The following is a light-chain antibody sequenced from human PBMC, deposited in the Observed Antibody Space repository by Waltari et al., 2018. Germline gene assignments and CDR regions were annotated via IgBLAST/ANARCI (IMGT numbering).Light chain of an antibody. CDR3: QQYESSVMYT. CDR2: GGA. V-gene: IGKV3-20*01. Sequence: VLTQSPGTLSLSPGERATLSCRASQSLKRTCLFWYQQKSGQAPRLLMYGGASRAAGIPDRFSGSGSGTDFTLTISRLEPEDSAVYYCQQYESSVMYTFGQGTKVEIK. CDR1: QSLKRTC. J-gene: IGKJ2*01.